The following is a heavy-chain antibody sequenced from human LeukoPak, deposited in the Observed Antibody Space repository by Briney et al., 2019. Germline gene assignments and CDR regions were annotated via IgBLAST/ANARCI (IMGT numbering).Heavy chain of an antibody. V-gene: IGHV1-8*01. CDR3: ARGGTTTYYYDSSGWVDY. J-gene: IGHJ4*02. CDR1: GYTFTSYD. D-gene: IGHD3-22*01. CDR2: MNPNSGDT. Sequence: ASVKVSCKASGYTFTSYDINWVRQATGQGLEWMGWMNPNSGDTGYAQKFQGRVTMTRNTSISTAYMELSSLRSEDTAVYYCARGGTTTYYYDSSGWVDYWGQGTLVTVSS.